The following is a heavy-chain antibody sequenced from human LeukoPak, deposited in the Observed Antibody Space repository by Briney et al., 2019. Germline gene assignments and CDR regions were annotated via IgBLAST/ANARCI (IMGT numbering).Heavy chain of an antibody. D-gene: IGHD5-12*01. CDR2: IYYSGST. V-gene: IGHV4-59*08. J-gene: IGHJ6*02. CDR3: ARQIGLPTTYYYYYYGMDV. Sequence: PSETLSLTCTVSGGSISSYYWSWIRQPPGKGLEWIGYIYYSGSTNYNHSPTSRVTLSVDTSKNQFSLKLSSVTAADTAVYYCARQIGLPTTYYYYYYGMDVWGQGTTVTVSS. CDR1: GGSISSYY.